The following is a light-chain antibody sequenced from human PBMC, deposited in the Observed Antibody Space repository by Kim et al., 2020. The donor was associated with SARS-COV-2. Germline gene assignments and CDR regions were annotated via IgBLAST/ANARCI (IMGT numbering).Light chain of an antibody. J-gene: IGKJ4*01. Sequence: SPGERVPLSCRASQSVRNNLAWYQQRPGQAPRLLIYGASTRATDISARFSGSGSGTEFTLTIRSLQSDDLAVYYCQQYNDWPLITFGGGTKVDIK. CDR1: QSVRNN. CDR3: QQYNDWPLIT. V-gene: IGKV3-15*01. CDR2: GAS.